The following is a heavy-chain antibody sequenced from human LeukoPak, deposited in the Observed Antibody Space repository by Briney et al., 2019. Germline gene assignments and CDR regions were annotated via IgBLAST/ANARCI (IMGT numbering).Heavy chain of an antibody. Sequence: GGSLRLSCAASGFTFSSYSMNWVRQAPGKGLEWVSYISSSSTIYYADSVKGRFTISRDNAKNSLYLQMNSLRAEDTAVYYCARFGYFRAFDIWGQGTMVTVSS. D-gene: IGHD5-12*01. CDR3: ARFGYFRAFDI. CDR2: ISSSSTI. J-gene: IGHJ3*02. V-gene: IGHV3-48*01. CDR1: GFTFSSYS.